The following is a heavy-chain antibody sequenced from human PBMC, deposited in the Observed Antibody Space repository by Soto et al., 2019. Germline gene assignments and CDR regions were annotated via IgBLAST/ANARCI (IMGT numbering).Heavy chain of an antibody. D-gene: IGHD1-1*01. Sequence: VGSLRLSCAASGFTFSMYWMHWVRQVPAKGPEWVSRINDDGISTNYADSVKGRFTISRDNAKNTLYLQMNALRVEDTAVYYCTRGPRYTSTGTGAFWGQGTLVTV. J-gene: IGHJ4*02. CDR2: INDDGIST. CDR1: GFTFSMYW. CDR3: TRGPRYTSTGTGAF. V-gene: IGHV3-74*01.